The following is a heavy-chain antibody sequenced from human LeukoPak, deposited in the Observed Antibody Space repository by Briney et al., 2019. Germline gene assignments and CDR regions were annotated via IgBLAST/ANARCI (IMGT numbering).Heavy chain of an antibody. CDR1: GGAISSYY. CDR2: IYYSGST. Sequence: SETLSLTCTVSGGAISSYYWSWIRQHPGKGLEWIGYIYYSGSTNYNPSLKSRVTISVDTSKNQFSLKLNSVTAADTAVYYCARGRRGDYYYYYGMDVWGQGTTVTVSS. V-gene: IGHV4-59*01. D-gene: IGHD3-16*01. CDR3: ARGRRGDYYYYYGMDV. J-gene: IGHJ6*02.